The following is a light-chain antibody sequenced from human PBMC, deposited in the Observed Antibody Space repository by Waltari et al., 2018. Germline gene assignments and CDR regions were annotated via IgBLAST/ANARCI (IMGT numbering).Light chain of an antibody. J-gene: IGKJ1*01. CDR2: QAS. Sequence: DIQMTQSPSTLSASIGDTVTITCRASQSVSNWLAWYQLKPGKAPKLLIYQASTLDSGVPSRFSGSGSETEFTLTITSRQPDDFGSYYCQQYNFLSVSFGQGTKVEVK. CDR3: QQYNFLSVS. V-gene: IGKV1-5*03. CDR1: QSVSNW.